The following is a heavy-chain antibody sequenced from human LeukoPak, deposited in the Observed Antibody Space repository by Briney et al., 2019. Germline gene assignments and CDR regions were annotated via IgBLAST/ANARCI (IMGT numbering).Heavy chain of an antibody. CDR1: GFTFSDYW. V-gene: IGHV3-74*01. CDR3: ARGSGGGLDH. Sequence: GGSLRLFCAASGFTFSDYWMHWVRQAPGKGLVWVSRINPDGRNTIYADSVRGRITMSRDNAMNTLHLQMNSVRAEDTAVYYCARGSGGGLDHWGQGTLVTVSS. D-gene: IGHD2-15*01. J-gene: IGHJ4*02. CDR2: INPDGRNT.